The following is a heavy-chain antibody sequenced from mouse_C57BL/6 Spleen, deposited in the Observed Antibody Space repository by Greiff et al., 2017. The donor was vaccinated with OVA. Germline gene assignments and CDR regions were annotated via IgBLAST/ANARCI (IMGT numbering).Heavy chain of an antibody. CDR3: ARKTGYYAMDY. Sequence: VQRVESGPGLVAPSQSLSITCTVSGFSLTSYGVDWVRQSPGKGLEWLGVIWGVGSTNYNSALKSRLSISKDNSESQVFLKMNSLQTDDTAMYYCARKTGYYAMDYWGQGTSVTVSS. V-gene: IGHV2-6*01. D-gene: IGHD4-1*01. J-gene: IGHJ4*01. CDR1: GFSLTSYG. CDR2: IWGVGST.